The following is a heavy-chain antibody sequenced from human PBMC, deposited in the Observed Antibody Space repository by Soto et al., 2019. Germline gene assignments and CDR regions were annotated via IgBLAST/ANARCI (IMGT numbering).Heavy chain of an antibody. CDR3: ARLMVRGVIIVRYYMDV. CDR1: GFTFSDYY. CDR2: ISSSGSTI. J-gene: IGHJ6*03. D-gene: IGHD3-10*01. Sequence: GGSLRLSCAASGFTFSDYYMSWIRQAPGKGLEWVSYISSSGSTIYYADSVKGRFTISRDNAKNSLYLQMNSLRAEDTAVYYCARLMVRGVIIVRYYMDVWGKGTTVTVSS. V-gene: IGHV3-11*01.